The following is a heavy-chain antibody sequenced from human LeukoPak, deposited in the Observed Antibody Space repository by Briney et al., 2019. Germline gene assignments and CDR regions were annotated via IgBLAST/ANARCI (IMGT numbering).Heavy chain of an antibody. D-gene: IGHD6-13*01. V-gene: IGHV4-34*01. CDR3: ARDAYSSSWLAWFDP. Sequence: SETLSLTCAVYGGSFSGYYWSWIRQPPGKGLEWIGEINHSGSTNYNPSLKSRVTISVDTSKNQFSLKLSSVTAADTAVYYCARDAYSSSWLAWFDPWGQGTLVTVSS. CDR1: GGSFSGYY. CDR2: INHSGST. J-gene: IGHJ5*02.